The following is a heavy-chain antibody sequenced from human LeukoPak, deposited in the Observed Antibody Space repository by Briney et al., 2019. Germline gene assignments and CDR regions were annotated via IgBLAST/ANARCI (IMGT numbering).Heavy chain of an antibody. D-gene: IGHD6-19*01. CDR1: GFSFNTYG. CDR3: VRVQWWYFDL. CDR2: ISGSGDRT. J-gene: IGHJ2*01. Sequence: GGSLRLSCAASGFSFNTYGMTWVRQAPGKGLEWVSAISGSGDRTFYADSVKGRFTVSRDSFKNTLSLQMSSLRAEDTAIYAKVRVQWWYFDLWGRGTLVTVSS. V-gene: IGHV3-23*01.